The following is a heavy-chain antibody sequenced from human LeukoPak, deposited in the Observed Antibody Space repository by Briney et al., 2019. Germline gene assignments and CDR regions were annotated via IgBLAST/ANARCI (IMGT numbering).Heavy chain of an antibody. CDR2: INPSGGST. V-gene: IGHV1-46*01. D-gene: IGHD3-22*01. Sequence: ASVKVSCKASGYTFTSYYMHWVRQAPGQGLEWMGIINPSGGSTSYAQKFQGRVTMTRDTSTSTVYMELSSLRSEDTAVYYCARDKGDYYDSSGYPDYWGQGTLVTVSS. CDR1: GYTFTSYY. J-gene: IGHJ4*02. CDR3: ARDKGDYYDSSGYPDY.